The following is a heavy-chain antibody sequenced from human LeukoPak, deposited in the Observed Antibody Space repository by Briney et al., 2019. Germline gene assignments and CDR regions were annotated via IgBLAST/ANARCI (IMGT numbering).Heavy chain of an antibody. J-gene: IGHJ4*02. CDR1: GGSISSYY. CDR2: IYYSGST. Sequence: SETLSLTCTVSGGSISSYYWSWIRQPPGKGLEWIGYIYYSGSTNYNPSLKSRVTISVDTSKNQFSLKLSSVTAADTAVYYCAGGDVDTAMDPFDYWGQGTLVTVSS. D-gene: IGHD5-18*01. CDR3: AGGDVDTAMDPFDY. V-gene: IGHV4-59*01.